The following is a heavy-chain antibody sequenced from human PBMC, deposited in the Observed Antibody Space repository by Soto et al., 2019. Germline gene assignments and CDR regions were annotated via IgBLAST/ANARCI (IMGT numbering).Heavy chain of an antibody. CDR1: GGSISSGGYP. D-gene: IGHD5-12*01. Sequence: SETLSLTCAVSGGSISSGGYPWSWIRQPPGKGLEWIGYIYHSESTYYNPSLKSRVTISVDRSKNQFSLKLSSVTAADTAVYYCARAYGGYADYWGQGALVTVSS. V-gene: IGHV4-30-2*01. CDR2: IYHSEST. CDR3: ARAYGGYADY. J-gene: IGHJ4*02.